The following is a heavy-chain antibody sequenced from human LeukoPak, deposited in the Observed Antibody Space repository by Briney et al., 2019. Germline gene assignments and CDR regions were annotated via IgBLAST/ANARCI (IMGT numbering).Heavy chain of an antibody. CDR1: GFTFSSYW. V-gene: IGHV3-7*01. D-gene: IGHD1-26*01. J-gene: IGHJ6*03. CDR3: ARSGRLGKNYYYMDV. CDR2: IKHDGTEM. Sequence: GGSLRLSCAASGFTFSSYWMSWVRQAPGKGLECVANIKHDGTEMHLVDSVKGRFIISRDNARNSVFLQMDILRAGDTAVYYCARSGRLGKNYYYMDVWGKGTTVTVSS.